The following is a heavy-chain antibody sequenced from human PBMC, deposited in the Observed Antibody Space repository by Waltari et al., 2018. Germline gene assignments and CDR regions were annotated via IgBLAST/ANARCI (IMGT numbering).Heavy chain of an antibody. V-gene: IGHV3-23*01. D-gene: IGHD3-22*01. Sequence: EVQLLESGGGLVQPGGSLRLSCAASGFTFSSYALSWVRQAPGKGLEWVSAISGSGGSTYYADSVKGRFTISRDNSKNTLYLQMNSLRAEDTAVYYCAKDKSVGYYDSSGYSRMDVWGQGTTVTVSS. J-gene: IGHJ6*02. CDR3: AKDKSVGYYDSSGYSRMDV. CDR1: GFTFSSYA. CDR2: ISGSGGST.